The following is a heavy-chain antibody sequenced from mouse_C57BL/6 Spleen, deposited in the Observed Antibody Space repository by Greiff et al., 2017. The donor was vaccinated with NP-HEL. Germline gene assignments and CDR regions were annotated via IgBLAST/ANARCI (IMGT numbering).Heavy chain of an antibody. CDR3: TYAMDY. J-gene: IGHJ4*01. CDR1: GYTFTDYY. V-gene: IGHV1-76*01. CDR2: IYPGSGNT. Sequence: QVQLQQSGAELVRPGASVKLSCKASGYTFTDYYINWVKQRPGQGLEWIARIYPGSGNTYYNEKFKGKATLTAEKSYRTAYMQLSSLTSEDSAVYFCTYAMDYWGQGTSVTVSS.